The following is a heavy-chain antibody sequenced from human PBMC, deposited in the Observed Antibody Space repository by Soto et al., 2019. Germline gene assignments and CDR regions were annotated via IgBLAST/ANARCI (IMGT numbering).Heavy chain of an antibody. CDR2: ISSSSSYI. CDR3: ARTGVVVPAAMHVGFDY. Sequence: GGSLRLSCAASGFTFSSYSMNWVRQAPGKGLEWVSSISSSSSYIYYADSVKGRFTISRDNAKNSLYLQMNSLRAEDTAGYYCARTGVVVPAAMHVGFDYWGQGTLVTVSS. J-gene: IGHJ4*02. V-gene: IGHV3-21*01. D-gene: IGHD2-2*01. CDR1: GFTFSSYS.